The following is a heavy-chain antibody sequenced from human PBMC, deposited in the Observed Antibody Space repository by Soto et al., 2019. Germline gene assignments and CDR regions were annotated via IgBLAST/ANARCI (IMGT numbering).Heavy chain of an antibody. CDR3: ARDTSWYFDL. J-gene: IGHJ2*01. D-gene: IGHD1-26*01. Sequence: GGSLRLSCAASGFTFSSYSMNWVRQAPGKGLEWVSYISSSSTIHYADSVKGRFTISRDNAKNSLYLQMNSLGAEDTAVYYCARDTSWYFDLWGRGTLVTVSS. CDR2: ISSSSTI. CDR1: GFTFSSYS. V-gene: IGHV3-48*01.